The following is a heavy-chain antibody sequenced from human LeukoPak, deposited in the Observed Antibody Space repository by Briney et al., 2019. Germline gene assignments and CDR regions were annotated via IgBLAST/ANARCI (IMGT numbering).Heavy chain of an antibody. D-gene: IGHD2/OR15-2a*01. J-gene: IGHJ4*02. CDR3: AKNGFYCLDFDN. V-gene: IGHV3-48*03. CDR2: ISSSGSTI. Sequence: PGGSLRLSYAASGFSFRSYEVKCGRQAPGKGLEWVSYISSSGSTIYYAEFVKGRFTISRDNAKNSLYLQMNSLTADYKGAKYCAKNGFYCLDFDNWGQGTLVTVSS. CDR1: GFSFRSYE.